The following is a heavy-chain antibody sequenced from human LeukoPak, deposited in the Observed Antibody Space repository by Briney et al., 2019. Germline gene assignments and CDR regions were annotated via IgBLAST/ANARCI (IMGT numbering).Heavy chain of an antibody. CDR3: AKAEDYYGSGSRYYGMDV. Sequence: PGGSLRLSCAASGFTFDDYAMHWVRQAPGKGLEWVSLISWDGGSTYYADSVKGRFTISRDNSKNSLYLQINSLRAEDTALYYCAKAEDYYGSGSRYYGMDVWGKGTTVTVSS. J-gene: IGHJ6*04. D-gene: IGHD3-10*01. CDR1: GFTFDDYA. CDR2: ISWDGGST. V-gene: IGHV3-43D*04.